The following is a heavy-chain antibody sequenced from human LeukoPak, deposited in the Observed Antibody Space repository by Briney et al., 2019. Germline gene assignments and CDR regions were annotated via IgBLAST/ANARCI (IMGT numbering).Heavy chain of an antibody. Sequence: VASVKVSCKASRGTFSNYAISWVRQAPGQGLEWMGGIIPIFGTANYAQKLQGRVTITADESTSTAYMELSSLRSEDTAVYYCARGTDYDSSGYWPVIDYWSQGTLVTVSS. CDR2: IIPIFGTA. J-gene: IGHJ4*02. D-gene: IGHD3-22*01. V-gene: IGHV1-69*13. CDR1: RGTFSNYA. CDR3: ARGTDYDSSGYWPVIDY.